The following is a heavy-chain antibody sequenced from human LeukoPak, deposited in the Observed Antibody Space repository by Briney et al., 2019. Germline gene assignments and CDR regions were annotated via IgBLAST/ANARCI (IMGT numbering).Heavy chain of an antibody. CDR3: ARVSSRLAAAGTEYFDY. CDR1: GGTFSSYA. V-gene: IGHV1-69*06. D-gene: IGHD6-13*01. J-gene: IGHJ4*02. Sequence: SVKVSCKASGGTFSSYAISWVRQAPGQGLEWMGGIIPIFGTANYAQRFQGRVTITADKSTSTAYMELSSLRSEDTAVYYCARVSSRLAAAGTEYFDYWGQGTLVTVSS. CDR2: IIPIFGTA.